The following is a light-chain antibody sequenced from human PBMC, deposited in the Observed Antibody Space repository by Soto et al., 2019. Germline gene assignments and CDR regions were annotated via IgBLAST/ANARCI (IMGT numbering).Light chain of an antibody. CDR2: RNN. Sequence: QSVLTQPPSASGTPGQRVTISCSGSSSNIGSNTVNWYQQLPGTAPKLLIYRNNQRPSGVPDRFSGSKSGTSASLAISGLQSEDEADYYCAAWDDSLNGSVFGTGTKLTVL. V-gene: IGLV1-44*01. CDR1: SSNIGSNT. J-gene: IGLJ1*01. CDR3: AAWDDSLNGSV.